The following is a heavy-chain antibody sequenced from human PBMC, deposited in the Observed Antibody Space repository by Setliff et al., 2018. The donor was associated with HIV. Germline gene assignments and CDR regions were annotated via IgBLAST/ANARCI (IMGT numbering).Heavy chain of an antibody. CDR3: ARVGTGATEYFDY. CDR1: GGTFSSYA. V-gene: IGHV1-69*13. Sequence: ASVKVSCKASGGTFSSYAISWVRQAPGQGLEWMGGIIPIFGTANYAQKFQGRVTMTADESTSTAYMELGSLRSEDTAVYYGARVGTGATEYFDYWGQGTLVTVSS. D-gene: IGHD1-26*01. J-gene: IGHJ4*02. CDR2: IIPIFGTA.